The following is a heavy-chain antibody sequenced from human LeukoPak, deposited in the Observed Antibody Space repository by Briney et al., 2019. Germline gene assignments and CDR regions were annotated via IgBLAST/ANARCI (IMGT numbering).Heavy chain of an antibody. CDR3: ASQKVLRYFDWLLAFDY. Sequence: GGSLRLSCAASGFTFSSYSMNWVRQAPGKGLEWVSSISSSSSYIYYADSVKGRFTISRDNAKNSLYLQMNSLRAEDTAVYYCASQKVLRYFDWLLAFDYWGQGTLVTVSS. J-gene: IGHJ4*02. V-gene: IGHV3-21*01. CDR1: GFTFSSYS. CDR2: ISSSSSYI. D-gene: IGHD3-9*01.